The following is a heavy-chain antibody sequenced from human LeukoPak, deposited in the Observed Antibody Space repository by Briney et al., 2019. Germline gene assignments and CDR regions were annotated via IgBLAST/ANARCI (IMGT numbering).Heavy chain of an antibody. D-gene: IGHD6-13*01. CDR1: GFTFDDYA. J-gene: IGHJ6*02. CDR2: ISGDGGST. CDR3: AKDLKRHTTPRSMAAAGTLNYYGMDV. Sequence: GGSLRLSCAASGFTFDDYAMHWVRQAPGKGLEWVSLISGDGGSTYYADSVKGRFTISRDNSKNSLYLQMNSLRTEDTALYYCAKDLKRHTTPRSMAAAGTLNYYGMDVWGQGTTVTVSS. V-gene: IGHV3-43*02.